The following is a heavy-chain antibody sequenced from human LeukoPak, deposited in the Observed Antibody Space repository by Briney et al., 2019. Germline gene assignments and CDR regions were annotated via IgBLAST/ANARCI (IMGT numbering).Heavy chain of an antibody. J-gene: IGHJ4*02. D-gene: IGHD2-15*01. V-gene: IGHV3-30*03. CDR2: TSYDGSHK. Sequence: GGSLRLSCAASGFTFSSYGMHWVRQAPGKGLEWVAVTSYDGSHKYYADSVQGRFTISRDNSKNTLYLQMNSLRAEDTAVYYCARSGGSFYDYWGQGTLVTVSS. CDR3: ARSGGSFYDY. CDR1: GFTFSSYG.